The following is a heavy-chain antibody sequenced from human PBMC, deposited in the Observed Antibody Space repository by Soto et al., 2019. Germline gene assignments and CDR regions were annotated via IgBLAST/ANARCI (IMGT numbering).Heavy chain of an antibody. V-gene: IGHV4-4*09. Sequence: QVQLQESGPGLVKPSATLSLTCTGSGGSSSSFSWSWIRQPPGKGLEWVGYIYFSGSTNYNPSLKSRVTISVDTAKNQCSLILSSVSAADTAVYYCERGTSWSGMDVWGQGTTVTVSS. D-gene: IGHD2-2*01. CDR2: IYFSGST. J-gene: IGHJ6*02. CDR1: GGSSSSFS. CDR3: ERGTSWSGMDV.